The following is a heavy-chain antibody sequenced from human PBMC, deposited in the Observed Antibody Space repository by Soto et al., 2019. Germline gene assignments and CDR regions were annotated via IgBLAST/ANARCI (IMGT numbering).Heavy chain of an antibody. CDR2: ISSSSSTI. J-gene: IGHJ3*02. D-gene: IGHD4-17*01. CDR3: ARTTVTSGAFDI. CDR1: GFTFSSYS. Sequence: EVQLVESGGGLVQPGGSLRLSCAASGFTFSSYSMNWVRQAPGKGLEGVSYISSSSSTIYYADAVKGRFTISRDNAKNSLYLQMNSLRAEDTAVYYCARTTVTSGAFDIWGQGTMVTVSS. V-gene: IGHV3-48*01.